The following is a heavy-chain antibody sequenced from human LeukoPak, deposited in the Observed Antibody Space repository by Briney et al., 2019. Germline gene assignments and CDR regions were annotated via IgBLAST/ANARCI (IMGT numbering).Heavy chain of an antibody. CDR3: ARDVCNFDY. D-gene: IGHD5/OR15-5a*01. CDR2: INSDGIST. J-gene: IGHJ4*02. Sequence: GGSLRLSCSASGFTFSNYWMHWVRQAPGKGLVWVSRINSDGISTGYADSVKGRFTVSRDKAKKTLYLQMNSLRAEDTAVYYCARDVCNFDYWGQGTLVTVSS. V-gene: IGHV3-74*01. CDR1: GFTFSNYW.